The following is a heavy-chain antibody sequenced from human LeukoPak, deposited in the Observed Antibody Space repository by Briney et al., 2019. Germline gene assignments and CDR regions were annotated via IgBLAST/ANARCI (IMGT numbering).Heavy chain of an antibody. J-gene: IGHJ4*02. D-gene: IGHD6-19*01. CDR1: GGSIRSSNR. V-gene: IGHV4-4*02. Sequence: SETLSLTCAVSGGSIRSSNRWSWVRQSPGKGLDWIGEIYDTGSTNYNPSLKGRVTISLDKSKNQFSLKLNSVAAADTAVYYCARGETRDSSGWFLSYWGQGTLVIVSS. CDR3: ARGETRDSSGWFLSY. CDR2: IYDTGST.